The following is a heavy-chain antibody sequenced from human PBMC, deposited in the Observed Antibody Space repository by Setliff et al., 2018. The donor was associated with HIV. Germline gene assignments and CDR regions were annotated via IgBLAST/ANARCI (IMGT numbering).Heavy chain of an antibody. D-gene: IGHD2-21*01. CDR1: GFTFKHYY. V-gene: IGHV3-73*01. CDR3: AASADGDCATTRCTNWFDP. J-gene: IGHJ5*02. CDR2: IKTQPSNYAT. Sequence: GASVKVSCKASGFTFKHYYIYWVQQAPGKGLKWMGRIKTQPSNYATAYGASMAGRFTISRDGSKSTAYMHLSRLQVDDTAMYFCAASADGDCATTRCTNWFDPWGQGTLVTVSS.